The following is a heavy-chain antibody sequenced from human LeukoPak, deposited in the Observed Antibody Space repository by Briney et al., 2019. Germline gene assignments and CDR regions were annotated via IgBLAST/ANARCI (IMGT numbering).Heavy chain of an antibody. CDR3: ARQAAPAAMPSWFDP. CDR2: IYYSGST. V-gene: IGHV4-39*01. J-gene: IGHJ5*02. CDR1: GGSISSSSYY. D-gene: IGHD2-2*01. Sequence: SETLSLTCTVSGGSISSSSYYWGWIRQPPGKGLEWIGSIYYSGSTYYNPSLKSRVTISVDTSKNQFSLKLSSVTAADTAVYYCARQAAPAAMPSWFDPWGQGTLVTVSS.